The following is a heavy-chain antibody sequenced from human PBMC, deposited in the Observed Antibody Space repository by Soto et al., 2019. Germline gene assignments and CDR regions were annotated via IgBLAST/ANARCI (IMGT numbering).Heavy chain of an antibody. CDR2: INPTGGRA. V-gene: IGHV1-46*03. CDR3: SRLTTMVREINDDPFDF. Sequence: ASVKVSCKASGYTFTNYYIHWVRQAPGQGLEWMGVINPTGGRASYAPKFQGRVTLTRDTSTSTAYMELSSLRSDDTAVYFCSRLTTMVREINDDPFDFWAQGTLVTVSS. J-gene: IGHJ4*03. CDR1: GYTFTNYY. D-gene: IGHD3-10*01.